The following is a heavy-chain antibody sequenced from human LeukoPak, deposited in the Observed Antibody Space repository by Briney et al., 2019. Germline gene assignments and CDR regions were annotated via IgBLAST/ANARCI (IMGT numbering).Heavy chain of an antibody. J-gene: IGHJ6*03. CDR3: ARGVGVRGVIYFYYYYMDV. D-gene: IGHD3-10*01. V-gene: IGHV4-39*07. Sequence: LDTLSLTCTVSGGSISSSSEFWGWIRQPPGEGLEWIGRIYYCGSSYYNPSLKSRVTISVDTSKNQFSLKLSSVTAADTAVYYCARGVGVRGVIYFYYYYMDVWGKGITVTVSS. CDR1: GGSISSSSEF. CDR2: IYYCGSS.